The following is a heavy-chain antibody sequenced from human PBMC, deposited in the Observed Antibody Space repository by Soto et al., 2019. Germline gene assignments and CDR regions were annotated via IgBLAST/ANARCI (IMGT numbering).Heavy chain of an antibody. CDR3: AGPGYSSQDY. CDR2: ISRGGDT. V-gene: IGHV3-23*01. CDR1: GFAFSTFA. J-gene: IGHJ4*02. D-gene: IGHD5-18*01. Sequence: GGSLRLSCAASGFAFSTFALSWVRQAPGKGLEWISAISRGGDTDYADAVKGRFTISRDNSKNTLYLQMNSLRAGDTAVYYCAGPGYSSQDYWGQGTLVTVSS.